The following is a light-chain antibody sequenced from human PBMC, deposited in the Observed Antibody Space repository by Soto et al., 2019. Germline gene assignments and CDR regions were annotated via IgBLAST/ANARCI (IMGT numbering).Light chain of an antibody. V-gene: IGKV3D-15*01. Sequence: EIVMTQSPAALSVAAGERVTLSFRASQRVSRDLAWYQQKPGQAPRLLIYDTSTRATGVPARFSGSGSGTEFTLTTSDLQSEDFAVYYCQQYNQWPPLTFGGGTKVDI. CDR1: QRVSRD. CDR3: QQYNQWPPLT. J-gene: IGKJ4*01. CDR2: DTS.